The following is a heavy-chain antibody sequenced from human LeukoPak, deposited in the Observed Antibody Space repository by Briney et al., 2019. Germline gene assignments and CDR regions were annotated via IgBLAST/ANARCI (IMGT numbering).Heavy chain of an antibody. CDR3: ARAVTWIDP. CDR2: IQNDGNDK. J-gene: IGHJ5*02. CDR1: GLIFSTYG. V-gene: IGHV3-30*19. Sequence: GGSLRLSCAASGLIFSTYGMHWVRQAPGKGLEWVTFIQNDGNDKYYADSVKGRFTVSRDNSKNTLDLQMDGLRAEDTAVYYCARAVTWIDPWGQGTLVTVSS.